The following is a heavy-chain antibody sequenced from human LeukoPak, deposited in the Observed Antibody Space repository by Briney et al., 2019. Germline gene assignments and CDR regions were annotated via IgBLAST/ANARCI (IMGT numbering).Heavy chain of an antibody. J-gene: IGHJ4*02. D-gene: IGHD3-10*01. CDR3: ARDLGDGYSDY. CDR2: IYYSGST. V-gene: IGHV4-59*01. Sequence: SETLSLTCTVSGGSISSYYWSWIRQPPGKGLEWIGYIYYSGSTNYNPSLKSRVTISVDTSKNQFSLKLSSVTAADTAVYYCARDLGDGYSDYWGQGTLVTVSS. CDR1: GGSISSYY.